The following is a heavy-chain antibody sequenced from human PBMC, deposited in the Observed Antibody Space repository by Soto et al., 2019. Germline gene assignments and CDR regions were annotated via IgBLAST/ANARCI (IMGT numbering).Heavy chain of an antibody. J-gene: IGHJ4*02. CDR2: IYHSGST. Sequence: QLQLQESGSGLVKPSQTLSLTCAVSAGSISSGGYSWSWIRQPPGKGLEWIGYIYHSGSTYYNPSVNSRVTISVDSSKNQFSLKLSSVTAADPAVYYCARVPDYWGQGTLVTVSS. V-gene: IGHV4-30-2*01. CDR3: ARVPDY. CDR1: AGSISSGGYS.